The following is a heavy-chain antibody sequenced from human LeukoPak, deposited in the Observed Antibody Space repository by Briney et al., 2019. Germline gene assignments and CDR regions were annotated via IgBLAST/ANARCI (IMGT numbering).Heavy chain of an antibody. CDR2: IDISGGST. Sequence: GGSLRLSCAASGFTFSSCAMSWVRQAPGKGLEWVSTIDISGGSTYYADSVKGLFTISRDNSKNTLYLQMNSLTADATALYFCANYALTGYSPGFQHWGQGTLVTVSS. J-gene: IGHJ1*01. D-gene: IGHD3-9*01. V-gene: IGHV3-23*01. CDR1: GFTFSSCA. CDR3: ANYALTGYSPGFQH.